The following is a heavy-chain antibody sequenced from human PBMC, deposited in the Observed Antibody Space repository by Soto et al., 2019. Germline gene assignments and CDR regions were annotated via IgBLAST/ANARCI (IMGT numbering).Heavy chain of an antibody. D-gene: IGHD6-13*01. CDR3: AKRIIAAAASSNDY. CDR1: GFTFNSFA. Sequence: PGGSLRLSCAASGFTFNSFAMNWVRQAPGKGLEWVSGISGSGDSTFYADSVKGRFTISRDNSKNTLYLQMHSLRADDTAVYYCAKRIIAAAASSNDYWGQGTLVTVSS. CDR2: ISGSGDST. J-gene: IGHJ4*02. V-gene: IGHV3-23*01.